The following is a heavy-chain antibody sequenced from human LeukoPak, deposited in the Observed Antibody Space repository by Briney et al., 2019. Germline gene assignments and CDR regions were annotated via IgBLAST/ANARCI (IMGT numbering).Heavy chain of an antibody. J-gene: IGHJ3*02. CDR3: ARSSPAMVRGVNDASDI. Sequence: PSETLSLTCTVSGGSISSYYWSWIRQPPGKGLEWIGYIYYSGSTNYNPSLKSRVTISVDTSKNQFSLKLSSVTAADTAVYYCARSSPAMVRGVNDASDIWGQGTMVTVSS. CDR1: GGSISSYY. CDR2: IYYSGST. V-gene: IGHV4-59*01. D-gene: IGHD3-10*01.